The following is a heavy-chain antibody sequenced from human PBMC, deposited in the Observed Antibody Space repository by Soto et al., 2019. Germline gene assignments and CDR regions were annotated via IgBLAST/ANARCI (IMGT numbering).Heavy chain of an antibody. CDR2: ISTYNGNT. J-gene: IGHJ6*02. Sequence: QVQLVQSGAEVKKPGASVKVSCKASGYTFTSYGISWVRQAPGQGLEWMGWISTYNGNTNYAQKLQGRVTMTTDTSTSTAYMVLSSLRSDDTAVYYCAREGYSSSWPVENRQIYYYYYGMDVWGQGTTVTVSS. CDR3: AREGYSSSWPVENRQIYYYYYGMDV. D-gene: IGHD6-13*01. V-gene: IGHV1-18*01. CDR1: GYTFTSYG.